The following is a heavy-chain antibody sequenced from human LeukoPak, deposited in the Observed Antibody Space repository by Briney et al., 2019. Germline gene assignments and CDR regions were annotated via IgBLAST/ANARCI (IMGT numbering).Heavy chain of an antibody. CDR3: ARVHTMVRGVIHPGFDY. V-gene: IGHV3-7*01. D-gene: IGHD3-10*01. J-gene: IGHJ4*02. Sequence: GGSLRLSCAASGFTFSSYWMSWVRQAPGKGLEWVANIKQDGSEKYYVASVKGRLTICRDNAKISLCLQMTSLRAEDTAVYYCARVHTMVRGVIHPGFDYWGQGTLVTVSS. CDR1: GFTFSSYW. CDR2: IKQDGSEK.